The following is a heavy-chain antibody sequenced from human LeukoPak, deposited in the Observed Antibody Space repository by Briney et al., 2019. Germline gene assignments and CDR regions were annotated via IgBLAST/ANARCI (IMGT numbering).Heavy chain of an antibody. Sequence: GGSLRLSCAASGFTFSSYAMSWVRQAPGKGLEWVSAISGSGGSTYYADSVKGQFTISRDNSKNTLYLQMNSLRAEDTAVYYCARRDEYYYYGMDVWGQGTTVTVSS. CDR1: GFTFSSYA. J-gene: IGHJ6*02. CDR3: ARRDEYYYYGMDV. V-gene: IGHV3-23*01. CDR2: ISGSGGST.